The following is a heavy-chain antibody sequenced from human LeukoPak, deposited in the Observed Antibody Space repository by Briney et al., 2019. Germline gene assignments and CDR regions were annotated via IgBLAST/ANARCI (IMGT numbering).Heavy chain of an antibody. D-gene: IGHD3-3*01. Sequence: ASVKVSCKASGGTFSSYAISWVRQAPGQGLEWMGGIIPIFGTANYAQKFQGRVTITTDESTSTAFMELSSLRSEDTAVYYCARTLTIFGVSYMDVWGKGTTVTVSS. J-gene: IGHJ6*03. V-gene: IGHV1-69*05. CDR2: IIPIFGTA. CDR1: GGTFSSYA. CDR3: ARTLTIFGVSYMDV.